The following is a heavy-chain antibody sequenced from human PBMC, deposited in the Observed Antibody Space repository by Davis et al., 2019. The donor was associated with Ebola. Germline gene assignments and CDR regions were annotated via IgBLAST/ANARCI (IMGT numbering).Heavy chain of an antibody. V-gene: IGHV5-51*01. D-gene: IGHD6-19*01. Sequence: GESLKISCKGSGYSFTSYWIAWVRQMPGKGLECLGIIYPGDSETRYSPSFQGQVTISADKSITTAYLQWSSLKASDTAMYYCARRHYDNSGTAFDLWGQGTMVTVSS. CDR3: ARRHYDNSGTAFDL. J-gene: IGHJ3*01. CDR1: GYSFTSYW. CDR2: IYPGDSET.